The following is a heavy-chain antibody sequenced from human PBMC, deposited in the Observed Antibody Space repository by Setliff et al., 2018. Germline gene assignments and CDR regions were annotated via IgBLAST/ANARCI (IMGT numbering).Heavy chain of an antibody. CDR1: GYTFTGYY. D-gene: IGHD5-18*01. CDR2: INPNSGGT. V-gene: IGHV1-2*06. J-gene: IGHJ4*02. Sequence: ASVKVSCKASGYTFTGYYMHWVRQAPGQGLEWMGRINPNSGGTNYAQKLQGRVTMTRDTSISTAYMELSRLKSHDTAVYYCARKGLDYSLHFDYWGQGTLVTVSS. CDR3: ARKGLDYSLHFDY.